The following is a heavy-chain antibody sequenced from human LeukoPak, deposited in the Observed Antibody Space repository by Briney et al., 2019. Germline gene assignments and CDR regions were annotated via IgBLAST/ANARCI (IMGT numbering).Heavy chain of an antibody. J-gene: IGHJ4*02. V-gene: IGHV4-38-2*02. D-gene: IGHD3-16*02. CDR1: GYSISSDYY. CDR3: ARYDVWGSYRAFDY. CDR2: IYHSGST. Sequence: SENLSLTCTVSGYSISSDYYWGWIRQPPGRGLEWIGTIYHSGSTYYNPSLKSRVTISVDTSRNQFSLKLSSVTAADTAVYYCARYDVWGSYRAFDYWGQGTLVTVFS.